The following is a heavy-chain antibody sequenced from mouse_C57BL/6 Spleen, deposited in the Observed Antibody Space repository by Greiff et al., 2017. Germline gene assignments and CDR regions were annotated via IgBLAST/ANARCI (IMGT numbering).Heavy chain of an antibody. J-gene: IGHJ2*01. CDR2: ISGGGGNT. CDR3: ARQGSYYYGSSHYFDY. Sequence: EVQLVESGGGLVKPGGSLKLSCAASGFTFSSYTMSWVRQTPEKRLEWVATISGGGGNTYYPDSVKGRFTITRDNAKNTLYLQMSSLRSEDTAVYYCARQGSYYYGSSHYFDYWGQGTTLTVSS. CDR1: GFTFSSYT. V-gene: IGHV5-9*04. D-gene: IGHD1-1*01.